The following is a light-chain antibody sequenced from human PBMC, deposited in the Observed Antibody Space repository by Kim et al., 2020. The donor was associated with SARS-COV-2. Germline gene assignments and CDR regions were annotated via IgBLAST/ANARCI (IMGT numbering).Light chain of an antibody. V-gene: IGKV1-5*03. CDR1: QKIVNW. J-gene: IGKJ2*01. CDR3: QQYYSPFRFT. Sequence: ACGGNRVTITCRASQKIVNWLAWYQKKPGKVPNLLIYKASTLKSGVPSRFSGSGSGTQFTLNINTLQPDDFVTYYCQQYYSPFRFTFGQGTKLEI. CDR2: KAS.